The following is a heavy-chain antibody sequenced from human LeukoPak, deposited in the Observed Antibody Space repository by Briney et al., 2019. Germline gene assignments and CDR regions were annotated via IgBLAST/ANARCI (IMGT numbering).Heavy chain of an antibody. CDR2: IYYSGST. Sequence: KPSETLSLTCTVSGGSISSYYWSWIRQPPGKGLEWIGYIYYSGSTNYNPSLKSRVTTSVDTSKNQFSLKLSSVTAADTAVYYCARVDLRYFDWLSTYYFDYWGQGTLVTVSS. J-gene: IGHJ4*02. CDR3: ARVDLRYFDWLSTYYFDY. V-gene: IGHV4-59*01. CDR1: GGSISSYY. D-gene: IGHD3-9*01.